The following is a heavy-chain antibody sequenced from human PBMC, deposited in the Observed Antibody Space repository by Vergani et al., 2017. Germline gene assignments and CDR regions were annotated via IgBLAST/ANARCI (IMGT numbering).Heavy chain of an antibody. Sequence: QVQLQESGPGLVKPSQTLSLTCTVSGGSISSGGYYWSWIRQHPGKGLEWIGYIYYSGSTYYNPSLKSRVTISVDTSKNQFALKLSSVTAADTAVYYCASSREEDFWSGLGTYNWFDPWGQGTLVTVSS. CDR3: ASSREEDFWSGLGTYNWFDP. J-gene: IGHJ5*02. V-gene: IGHV4-31*03. CDR1: GGSISSGGYY. CDR2: IYYSGST. D-gene: IGHD3-3*01.